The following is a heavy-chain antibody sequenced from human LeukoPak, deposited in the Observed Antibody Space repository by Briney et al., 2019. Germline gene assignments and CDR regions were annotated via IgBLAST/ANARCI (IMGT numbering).Heavy chain of an antibody. D-gene: IGHD6-19*01. Sequence: PGGSLRLSCAASGFTFSSYAMSWVRQAPGKGLEWVSAISGSGGSTYYADSVKGRFTISRDNSKNTLYLQMNSLRAEDTAVYYCAKVAVAGTKVPYCFDYWGQGTLVTVSS. CDR3: AKVAVAGTKVPYCFDY. V-gene: IGHV3-23*01. J-gene: IGHJ4*02. CDR1: GFTFSSYA. CDR2: ISGSGGST.